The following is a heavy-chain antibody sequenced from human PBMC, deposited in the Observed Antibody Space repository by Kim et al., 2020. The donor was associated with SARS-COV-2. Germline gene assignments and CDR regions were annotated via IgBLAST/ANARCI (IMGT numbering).Heavy chain of an antibody. Sequence: GGSLRLSCSTSGFTFGDYAMTWVRQAPGKGLEWVGTIRTRNYGGTTEYAASVKGRFIISRDDSKSIAYLQMNSLETDDTAIYYCTGRTLITRLYYFDFWGQGALVTVSS. CDR3: TGRTLITRLYYFDF. D-gene: IGHD3-16*01. CDR2: IRTRNYGGTT. CDR1: GFTFGDYA. J-gene: IGHJ4*02. V-gene: IGHV3-49*04.